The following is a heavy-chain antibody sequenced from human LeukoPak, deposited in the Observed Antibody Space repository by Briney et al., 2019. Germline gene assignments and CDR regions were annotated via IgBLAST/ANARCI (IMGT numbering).Heavy chain of an antibody. CDR2: ISSSSSTI. CDR3: ARDIYYDFWRARVGFDY. Sequence: PGGSLRLSCAASGFTFSSYSMNWVRQAPGKGLEWVSYISSSSSTIYYADSVKGRFTISRDNAKNSLYLQMNSLRAEDTAVYYCARDIYYDFWRARVGFDYWGQGTLVTVSS. CDR1: GFTFSSYS. D-gene: IGHD3-3*01. V-gene: IGHV3-48*01. J-gene: IGHJ4*02.